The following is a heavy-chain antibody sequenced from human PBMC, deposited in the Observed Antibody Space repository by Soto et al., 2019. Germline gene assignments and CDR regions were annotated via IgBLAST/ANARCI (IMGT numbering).Heavy chain of an antibody. V-gene: IGHV1-3*01. CDR2: INAGNGNT. J-gene: IGHJ6*03. Sequence: ASVKVSCKASGGTFSSYTISWVRQAPGQGLEWMGWINAGNGNTKYSQKFQGRVTITRDTSASTAYMELSSLRSEDTAVYYCARVQGPSISYYYYYMDVWGKGTTVTVSS. CDR3: ARVQGPSISYYYYYMDV. D-gene: IGHD3-3*02. CDR1: GGTFSSYT.